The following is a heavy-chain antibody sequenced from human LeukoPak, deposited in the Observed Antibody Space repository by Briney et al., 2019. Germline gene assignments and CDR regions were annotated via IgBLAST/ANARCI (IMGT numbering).Heavy chain of an antibody. D-gene: IGHD2-8*01. J-gene: IGHJ4*02. CDR3: ARVKWDYFDY. CDR1: GGSISSNY. CDR2: IYHSGST. V-gene: IGHV4-59*12. Sequence: SETLSLTCTVSGGSISSNYWSWIRQPPGKGLEWIGYIYHSGSTYYNPSLKSRVTISVDRSKNQFSLKLSSVTAADTAVYYCARVKWDYFDYWGQGTLVTVSS.